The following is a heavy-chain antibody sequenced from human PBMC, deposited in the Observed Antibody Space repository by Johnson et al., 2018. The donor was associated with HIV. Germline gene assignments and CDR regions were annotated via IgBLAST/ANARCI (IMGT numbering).Heavy chain of an antibody. J-gene: IGHJ3*02. D-gene: IGHD4-23*01. Sequence: EVQLVESGGGVVQPGGSLRLSCAASEFTFSYYWMTWVRQAPGKGLEWVANIKQDGSEKYYVDSVQGRFTISRDNAKNSLYLQMNSLRAEDTAVYYCARRTVVTPGAFDIWGQGTMVTVSS. CDR1: EFTFSYYW. CDR2: IKQDGSEK. V-gene: IGHV3-7*02. CDR3: ARRTVVTPGAFDI.